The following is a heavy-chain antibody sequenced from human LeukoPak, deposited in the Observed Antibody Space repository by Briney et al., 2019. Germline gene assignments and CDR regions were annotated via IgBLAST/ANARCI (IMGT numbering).Heavy chain of an antibody. V-gene: IGHV1-46*01. CDR2: INPSGGST. CDR3: ARDRYYDSSGYIYYYYMDV. Sequence: ASVKVSCKASGYTFTSYYMHWVRQAPGQGLEWMGIINPSGGSTSYAQKFQGRVTMTRDTSTSTVYMELSSLRSDDTAVYFCARDRYYDSSGYIYYYYMDVWGKGTTVTVSS. J-gene: IGHJ6*03. D-gene: IGHD3-22*01. CDR1: GYTFTSYY.